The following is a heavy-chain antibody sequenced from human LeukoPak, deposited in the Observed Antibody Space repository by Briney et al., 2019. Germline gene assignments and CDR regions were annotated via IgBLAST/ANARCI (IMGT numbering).Heavy chain of an antibody. J-gene: IGHJ4*02. Sequence: GESLKISCKGSGYSFTTFWISWVRQMPGNGLEWMGRIDPSDSETKYSPSFQGHVTFSSDMSISTVYLEWSNLEASDTAIYYCARHCAATSCYLEYWGQGTLVTVSS. V-gene: IGHV5-10-1*01. CDR2: IDPSDSET. CDR3: ARHCAATSCYLEY. D-gene: IGHD2-2*01. CDR1: GYSFTTFW.